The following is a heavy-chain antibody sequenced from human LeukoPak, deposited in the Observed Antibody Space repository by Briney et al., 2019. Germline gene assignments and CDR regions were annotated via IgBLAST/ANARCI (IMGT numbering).Heavy chain of an antibody. CDR1: GFTFSSYA. J-gene: IGHJ4*02. V-gene: IGHV3-23*01. CDR3: AKDLGRYRNNYFDC. D-gene: IGHD1-26*01. CDR2: ISGSGGGT. Sequence: GGSLRLSCAASGFTFSSYAMSWVRQAPEKGLGWVSTISGSGGGTYYADSVKGRFTISRDDSKSTLYLQMNSLRAEDTAVYYCAKDLGRYRNNYFDCWGQGTLITVSS.